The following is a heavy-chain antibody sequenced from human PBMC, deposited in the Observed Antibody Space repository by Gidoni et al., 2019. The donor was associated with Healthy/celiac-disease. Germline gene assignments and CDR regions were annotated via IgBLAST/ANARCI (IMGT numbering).Heavy chain of an antibody. Sequence: EVQLVEYGGGLVQTGGSLRHSCAALGFTFSSYAMSWVRQAPGKGLECVSAITGSGGSTYYADSVKGRFTISRDNSKNTLYLQMNSLRAEDTAVYYCAKGYDYDSSGTMNDYWGQGTLVTVSS. CDR1: GFTFSSYA. CDR3: AKGYDYDSSGTMNDY. V-gene: IGHV3-23*04. CDR2: ITGSGGST. J-gene: IGHJ4*02. D-gene: IGHD3-22*01.